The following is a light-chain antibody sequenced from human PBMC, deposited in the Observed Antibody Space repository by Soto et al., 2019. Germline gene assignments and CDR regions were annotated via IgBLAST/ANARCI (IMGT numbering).Light chain of an antibody. V-gene: IGLV1-51*02. CDR3: GTWDDSLIAGV. Sequence: VLTQPPSVSAAPGQKVTISCSGSSSNIGNNYVSWYQQLPGTAPKLLIYENNKRPSGIPDRFSGSKSGTSATLGITGLQTGDEADYYCGTWDDSLIAGVFGTATKLTVL. J-gene: IGLJ1*01. CDR1: SSNIGNNY. CDR2: ENN.